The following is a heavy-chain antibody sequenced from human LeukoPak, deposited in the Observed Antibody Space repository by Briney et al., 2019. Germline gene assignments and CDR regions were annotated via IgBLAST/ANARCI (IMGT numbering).Heavy chain of an antibody. Sequence: SVKVSCTASGGTFSSYAISWVRQAPGQGLEWMGGIIPIFGTANYAQKFQGRVTITADESTSTAYMELSSLRSEDTAVYYCATSWQWLVKSIDYWGQGTLVTVSS. V-gene: IGHV1-69*13. CDR3: ATSWQWLVKSIDY. CDR1: GGTFSSYA. CDR2: IIPIFGTA. J-gene: IGHJ4*02. D-gene: IGHD6-19*01.